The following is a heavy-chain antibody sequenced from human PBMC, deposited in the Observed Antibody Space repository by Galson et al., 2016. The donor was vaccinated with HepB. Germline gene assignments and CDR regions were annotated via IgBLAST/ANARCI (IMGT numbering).Heavy chain of an antibody. CDR1: GFTFSDSY. CDR3: ARKGAAAAGYAPDV. V-gene: IGHV3-11*06. Sequence: SLRLSCAASGFTFSDSYMSWIRQAPGKGLELVSYISSSSSHTKYADSVKDRFTISRDNAKNSLYLQMSSLRVEDTVVNYCARKGAAAAGYAPDVWGQGTTVTVSS. J-gene: IGHJ6*02. CDR2: ISSSSSHT. D-gene: IGHD6-13*01.